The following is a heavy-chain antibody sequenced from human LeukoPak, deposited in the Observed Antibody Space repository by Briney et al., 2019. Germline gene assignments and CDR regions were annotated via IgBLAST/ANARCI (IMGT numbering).Heavy chain of an antibody. CDR1: GGSISSYY. D-gene: IGHD3-22*01. V-gene: IGHV4-59*12. J-gene: IGHJ3*02. CDR2: IYYSGST. Sequence: PSETLSLTCTVSGGSISSYYWSWIRQPPGKGLEWIGYIYYSGSTNYNPSLKSRVTISVDTSKNQFSLKLSSVTAADTAVYYCARETDSSTRGAFDIWGQGTMVTVSS. CDR3: ARETDSSTRGAFDI.